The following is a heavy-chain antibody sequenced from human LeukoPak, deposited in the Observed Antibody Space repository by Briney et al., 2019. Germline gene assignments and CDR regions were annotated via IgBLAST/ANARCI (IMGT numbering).Heavy chain of an antibody. J-gene: IGHJ4*02. Sequence: GASVTVSCTASGYTFTSYGISWVRQAPGQGLEWMGWISAYNGNTNYAQKLQGRVTMTTDTSTSTAYMELRSLRSDDTAVYYCARDVGYCSSTSCYLPDYWGQGTLVTVSS. CDR1: GYTFTSYG. CDR3: ARDVGYCSSTSCYLPDY. D-gene: IGHD2-2*01. CDR2: ISAYNGNT. V-gene: IGHV1-18*01.